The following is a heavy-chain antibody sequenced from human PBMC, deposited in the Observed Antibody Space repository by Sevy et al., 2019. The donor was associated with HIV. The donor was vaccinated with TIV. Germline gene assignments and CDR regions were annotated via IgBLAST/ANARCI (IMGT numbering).Heavy chain of an antibody. CDR1: GFIFNNYP. V-gene: IGHV3-23*01. D-gene: IGHD3-16*01. Sequence: GGSLRLSCTASGFIFNNYPMSWVRQAPGKGLEWVSTISAAGDTKYYADSVRGRFSISRENSKNIVYLQMNGLGVEESAVYYCARGPGIIWFGAPPSMDVWGQGTTVTVSS. J-gene: IGHJ6*02. CDR3: ARGPGIIWFGAPPSMDV. CDR2: ISAAGDTK.